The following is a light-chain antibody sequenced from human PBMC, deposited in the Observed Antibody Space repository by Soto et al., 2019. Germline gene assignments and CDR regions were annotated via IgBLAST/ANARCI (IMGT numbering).Light chain of an antibody. CDR2: DAS. CDR3: QQRSNWPPVT. J-gene: IGKJ5*01. Sequence: EIVLTQSPATLSLSPGERATLSRRASQSVSSYLAWYQQKPGQAPRLLIYDASNRATGIPARFSGSGSGTDFTLTISRLEPEDFAVYYCQQRSNWPPVTFGQGTRLEI. V-gene: IGKV3-11*01. CDR1: QSVSSY.